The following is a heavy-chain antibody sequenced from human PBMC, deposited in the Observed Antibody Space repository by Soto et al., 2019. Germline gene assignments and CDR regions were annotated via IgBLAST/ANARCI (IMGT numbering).Heavy chain of an antibody. V-gene: IGHV3-21*01. CDR2: ISSSSSYI. Sequence: TGGSLRLSCAASGFTFSSYNMNWVRQAPGKGLEWVSSISSSSSYIHYADSVKGRFTISRDNAKNSLYLQMNSLRAEDTAVYYCARDKYYYDSSGYYYTDYWGQGTLVTVSS. J-gene: IGHJ4*02. CDR1: GFTFSSYN. D-gene: IGHD3-22*01. CDR3: ARDKYYYDSSGYYYTDY.